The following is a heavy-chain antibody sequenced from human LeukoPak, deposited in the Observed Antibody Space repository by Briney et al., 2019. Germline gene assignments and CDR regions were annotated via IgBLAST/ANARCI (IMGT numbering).Heavy chain of an antibody. CDR1: GYTFTSYD. CDR3: ARVRYSSSSGADYFDY. V-gene: IGHV1-8*01. J-gene: IGHJ4*02. D-gene: IGHD6-6*01. CDR2: MNPNSGNT. Sequence: VASVKVSCTASGYTFTSYDINWVRQATGQGLEWMGWMNPNSGNTGYAQKFQGRVTMTRNTSISTAYVELSSLRSEDTAVYYCARVRYSSSSGADYFDYWGQGTLVTVSS.